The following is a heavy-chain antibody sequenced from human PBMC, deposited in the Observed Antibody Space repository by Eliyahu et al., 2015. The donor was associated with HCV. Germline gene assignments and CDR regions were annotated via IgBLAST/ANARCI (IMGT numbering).Heavy chain of an antibody. V-gene: IGHV2-70*01. CDR1: GFSLSTSGMC. J-gene: IGHJ2*01. CDR3: ARSSYRVRGVMIYWYFDL. D-gene: IGHD3-10*01. Sequence: QVTLRESGPALVKPTQTLTLTCTFSGFSLSTSGMCVSWIRQPPGKALEWLALIDWDDDKYYSTSLKTRLTISKDTSKNQVVLTMTNMDPVDTATYYCARSSYRVRGVMIYWYFDLWGRGTLVTVSS. CDR2: IDWDDDK.